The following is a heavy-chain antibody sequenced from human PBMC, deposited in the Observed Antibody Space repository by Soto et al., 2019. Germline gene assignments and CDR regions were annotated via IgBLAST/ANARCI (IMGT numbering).Heavy chain of an antibody. J-gene: IGHJ6*02. CDR1: GFTFSSYG. V-gene: IGHV3-30*03. CDR3: ARGFDLQYGMDV. D-gene: IGHD3-10*01. Sequence: GGSLRLSCAASGFTFSSYGMHWVRQAPGKGLEWVAVISYDGRNKYYADSVKGRFTISRDNAKSTLYLQMNSLRDEDTAVYFCARGFDLQYGMDVWGQGTTVTVSS. CDR2: ISYDGRNK.